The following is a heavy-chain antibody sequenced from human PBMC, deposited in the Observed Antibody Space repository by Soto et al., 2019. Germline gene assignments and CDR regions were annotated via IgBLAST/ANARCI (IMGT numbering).Heavy chain of an antibody. CDR3: TSLNYYDTSGYPYFFDH. J-gene: IGHJ4*02. CDR2: VHSVGTT. CDR1: GDSMTDYY. Sequence: SLTCSVSGDSMTDYYWSWIRQSPGKGLEWIGYVHSVGTTKYNPSHKSRVTISVDTSKKRFSLNLRSVTAADTAVYYCTSLNYYDTSGYPYFFDHWGQGAPVTVSS. V-gene: IGHV4-59*12. D-gene: IGHD3-22*01.